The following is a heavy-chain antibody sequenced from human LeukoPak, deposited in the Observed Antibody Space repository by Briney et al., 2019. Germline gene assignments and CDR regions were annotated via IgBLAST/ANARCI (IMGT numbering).Heavy chain of an antibody. Sequence: SETLSLTCTVSGGSISSYYWSWIRQPAGKGLEWIGRIYTSGSTNYNPSLKSRVTMSVDTSKNQFSLKLSSVTAADTAVYYCARISGGRGSSTYYYYYYYMDVWGKGTTVTVSS. V-gene: IGHV4-4*07. D-gene: IGHD2-2*01. CDR2: IYTSGST. J-gene: IGHJ6*03. CDR1: GGSISSYY. CDR3: ARISGGRGSSTYYYYYYYMDV.